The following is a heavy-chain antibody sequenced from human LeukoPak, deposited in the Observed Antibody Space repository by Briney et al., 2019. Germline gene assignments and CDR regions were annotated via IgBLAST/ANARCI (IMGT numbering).Heavy chain of an antibody. CDR2: ISTNGDST. V-gene: IGHV3-23*01. Sequence: PGGSLRLSCTASGFTFSDYAMSWVRQAPGKGLEWVSTISTNGDSTYYADSVKGRFTISRDNSRNTLSLQMNSLRFEDTAVYYCAVAGSGTFDIWGQGTVVIVSS. D-gene: IGHD3-10*01. J-gene: IGHJ3*02. CDR1: GFTFSDYA. CDR3: AVAGSGTFDI.